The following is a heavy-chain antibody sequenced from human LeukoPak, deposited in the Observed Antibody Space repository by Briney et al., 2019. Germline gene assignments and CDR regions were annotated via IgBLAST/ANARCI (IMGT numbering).Heavy chain of an antibody. J-gene: IGHJ4*02. Sequence: PGGSLRLSCAASGFTFDDYAMHWVRQAPGKGLEWVSGISWNSGSIGYADSVKGRFTISRDNAKNSLYLQMNSLRAEDTALYYCAKDMRYGSGRFPYYFDYWGQGTLVTVSS. D-gene: IGHD3-10*01. CDR1: GFTFDDYA. CDR2: ISWNSGSI. CDR3: AKDMRYGSGRFPYYFDY. V-gene: IGHV3-9*01.